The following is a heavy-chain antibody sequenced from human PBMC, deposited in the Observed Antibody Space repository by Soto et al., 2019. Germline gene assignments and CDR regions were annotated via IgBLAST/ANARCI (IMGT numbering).Heavy chain of an antibody. D-gene: IGHD3-10*01. CDR1: GGSISSSSYY. CDR3: ARGPHYYGSTSLYKFRSGFDS. CDR2: IYYSGST. Sequence: SETLSLTCTVSGGSISSSSYYWGWIRQPPGKGLEWIGSIYYSGSTYYNPSLKSRVTISVDTSKNQFSLRLSSVTAADTAVYICARGPHYYGSTSLYKFRSGFDSWGQGTLVTVSS. V-gene: IGHV4-39*01. J-gene: IGHJ4*02.